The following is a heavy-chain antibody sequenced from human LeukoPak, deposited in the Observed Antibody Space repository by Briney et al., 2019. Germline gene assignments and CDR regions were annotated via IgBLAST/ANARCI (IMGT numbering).Heavy chain of an antibody. J-gene: IGHJ4*02. D-gene: IGHD2-21*02. Sequence: ASVKVSCKASGYTFTSYAMNWVRQAPGQGLEWMGWINTNTGNPTYAQGFTGRFVFSLDTSVSTAYLQISSLKAEDTAVYYCARVVGCGGDCYSGISDYWGQGTLVAVSS. V-gene: IGHV7-4-1*02. CDR1: GYTFTSYA. CDR2: INTNTGNP. CDR3: ARVVGCGGDCYSGISDY.